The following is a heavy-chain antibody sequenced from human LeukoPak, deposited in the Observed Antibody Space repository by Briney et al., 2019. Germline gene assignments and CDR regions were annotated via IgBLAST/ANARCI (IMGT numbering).Heavy chain of an antibody. D-gene: IGHD4-17*01. Sequence: SETLSLTCTVSLDSTTSNFWSWVRQPPGKGLEWIGEIYRSRSPNYNPSLQSRVTISIDRSRNQIALELSSVTAADTAVYYCAGGQNADYGDYEGSGAFDIWGQGSMVTVSS. V-gene: IGHV4-4*02. CDR3: AGGQNADYGDYEGSGAFDI. CDR1: LDSTTSNF. J-gene: IGHJ3*02. CDR2: IYRSRSP.